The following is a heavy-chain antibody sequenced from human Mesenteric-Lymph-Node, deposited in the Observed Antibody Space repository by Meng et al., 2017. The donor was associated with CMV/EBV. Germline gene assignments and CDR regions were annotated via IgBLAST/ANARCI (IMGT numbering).Heavy chain of an antibody. CDR1: GFTFDDYT. J-gene: IGHJ4*02. Sequence: GESLKISCAASGFTFDDYTMHWVRQAPGKGLEWVSLISWDDGSRYYADSVKGRFTISRDNSKNSLYLQMNSLRTEDTALYYCARGRRDIPCFDYWGQGALVTVSS. CDR3: ARGRRDIPCFDY. CDR2: ISWDDGSR. D-gene: IGHD2-15*01. V-gene: IGHV3-43*01.